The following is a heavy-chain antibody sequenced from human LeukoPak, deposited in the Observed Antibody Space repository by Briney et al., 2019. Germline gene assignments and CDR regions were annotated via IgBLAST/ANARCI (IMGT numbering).Heavy chain of an antibody. D-gene: IGHD5-24*01. V-gene: IGHV1-18*01. CDR3: ARVCNWDVYTTRGDPTDF. Sequence: GASVRVSCKSSGYTFTTYGINWVRQPHGQGLEWMGWISPTTGNTRYAQKVQGRVTMTTDTSTSSAYMELRSLTSDDTAIYYCARVCNWDVYTTRGDPTDFWGQGTLVTVSS. J-gene: IGHJ4*02. CDR1: GYTFTTYG. CDR2: ISPTTGNT.